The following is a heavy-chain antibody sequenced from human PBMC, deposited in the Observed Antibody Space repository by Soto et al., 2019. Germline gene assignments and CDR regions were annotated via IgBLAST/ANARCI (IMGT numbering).Heavy chain of an antibody. CDR1: GFTFSDYA. Sequence: GSLRLACTASGFTFSDYAMSWVRQPPGKGLEWVSVISAGGSTYYADSVKGRFTVSRANSKNTLYLQMNSLRAEDTAVYYCANVPIWCSSASCYTEGFDYWGQGTLVTVPS. CDR2: ISAGGST. CDR3: ANVPIWCSSASCYTEGFDY. V-gene: IGHV3-23*01. D-gene: IGHD2-2*02. J-gene: IGHJ4*02.